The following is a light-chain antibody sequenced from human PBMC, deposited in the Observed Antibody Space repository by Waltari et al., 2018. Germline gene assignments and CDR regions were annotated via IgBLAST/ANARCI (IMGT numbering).Light chain of an antibody. J-gene: IGLJ2*01. CDR2: EVN. Sequence: QSALTQPASVSGSPEQSITISCTGTSSDFGSYNLVSWYQQHPSKAPNLMISEVNERPSGVSIRFSGSKSGNTASLTISGLQAEDEADYYCCSYAGSNTVLFGGGTKLTVL. CDR1: SSDFGSYNL. CDR3: CSYAGSNTVL. V-gene: IGLV2-23*02.